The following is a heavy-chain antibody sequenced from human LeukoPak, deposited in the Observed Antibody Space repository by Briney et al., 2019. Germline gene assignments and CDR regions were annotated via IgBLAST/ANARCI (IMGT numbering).Heavy chain of an antibody. V-gene: IGHV3-23*01. CDR3: AKGSRASRPYYFDY. Sequence: PGGSLRLSCASSGFTFSCYAMSWVRQAPGKGLDWVSAITDSGGDTYSADSVKGRFTVSRDNSKNTLYLQMNSLRAEDTAVYYCAKGSRASRPYYFDYWGQGTLVTVSS. J-gene: IGHJ4*02. CDR2: ITDSGGDT. D-gene: IGHD6-6*01. CDR1: GFTFSCYA.